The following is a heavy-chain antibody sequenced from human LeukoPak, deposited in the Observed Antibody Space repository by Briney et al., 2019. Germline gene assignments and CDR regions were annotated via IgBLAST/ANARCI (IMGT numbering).Heavy chain of an antibody. V-gene: IGHV1-8*01. J-gene: IGHJ3*02. CDR3: ARGGYSYVHDAFDI. CDR1: GYTFTSYD. D-gene: IGHD5-18*01. CDR2: MNPNSGNT. Sequence: GASVKVSCKASGYTFTSYDINWVRQATGQGLEWMGWMNPNSGNTGYAQKFQGRVTMTRNTSISTAYMELSSLRSEDAAVYYCARGGYSYVHDAFDIWGQGTMVTVSS.